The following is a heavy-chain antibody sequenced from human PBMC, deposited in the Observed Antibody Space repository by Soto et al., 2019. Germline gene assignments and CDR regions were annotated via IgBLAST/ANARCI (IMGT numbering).Heavy chain of an antibody. J-gene: IGHJ4*02. Sequence: EVQLVESGGGLVQPGGSLRLSCAASGFSFSNYWIQWVRQAPGKGLVWVSRIKTDGSSTDYAASVKGRITISRDNDKNTLYLQMNSLTAEDTAVYYCAKREGNTYGLFHWGQGTLVTVSS. V-gene: IGHV3-74*01. CDR1: GFSFSNYW. CDR3: AKREGNTYGLFH. CDR2: IKTDGSST. D-gene: IGHD5-18*01.